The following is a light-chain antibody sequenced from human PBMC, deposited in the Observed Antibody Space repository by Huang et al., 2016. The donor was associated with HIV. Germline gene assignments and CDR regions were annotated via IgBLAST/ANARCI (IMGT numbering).Light chain of an antibody. CDR3: QQSYSTLT. Sequence: DIQMTQSPSSLSASVGDRVTITCRASQTISTYLNWYQQKPGKAPQLLIYAASSLQSGVPSRFSGSGSGTDFTLTISSLQPEDFGTYYCQQSYSTLTFGGGTKVEIK. J-gene: IGKJ4*01. CDR1: QTISTY. CDR2: AAS. V-gene: IGKV1-39*01.